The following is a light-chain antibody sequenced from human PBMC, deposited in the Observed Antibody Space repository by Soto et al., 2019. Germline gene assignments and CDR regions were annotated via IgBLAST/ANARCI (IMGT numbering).Light chain of an antibody. Sequence: DIQMTQSPSSLSASMGDRVSITCRASQSIGTDLNWYQQKPGKAPKLLIYGASTLQGGVPSRFSGSVSGTEFTLTISRLEPEDFAVYYCQQYGSSPAFGQGTKVDIK. V-gene: IGKV1-39*01. CDR1: QSIGTD. CDR2: GAS. J-gene: IGKJ1*01. CDR3: QQYGSSPA.